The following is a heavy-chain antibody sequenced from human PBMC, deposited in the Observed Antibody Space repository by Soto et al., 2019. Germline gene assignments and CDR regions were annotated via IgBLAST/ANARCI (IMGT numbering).Heavy chain of an antibody. CDR3: ARDMYGSGSYGWFDP. Sequence: ASVKVSCKASGYTFTSYDINWVRQATGQGLEWMGWMNPNSGNTGYAQKLQGRVTMTTDTSTSTAYMELRSLRSDDTAVYYCARDMYGSGSYGWFDPWGQGTLVTVSS. CDR1: GYTFTSYD. CDR2: MNPNSGNT. J-gene: IGHJ5*02. V-gene: IGHV1-8*01. D-gene: IGHD3-10*01.